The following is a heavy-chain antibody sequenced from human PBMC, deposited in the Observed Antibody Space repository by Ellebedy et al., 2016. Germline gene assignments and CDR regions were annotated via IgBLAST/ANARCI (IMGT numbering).Heavy chain of an antibody. Sequence: GESLKISCAASGFTFSSYSMNWVRQAPGKGLEWVSSISSSSSYIYYADSVTGRFTISRDNAKNSLYLQMNSLRAEDTAVYYCARDISTNYYYYGMDVWGQGTTVTVSS. V-gene: IGHV3-21*01. D-gene: IGHD1/OR15-1a*01. CDR1: GFTFSSYS. CDR3: ARDISTNYYYYGMDV. J-gene: IGHJ6*02. CDR2: ISSSSSYI.